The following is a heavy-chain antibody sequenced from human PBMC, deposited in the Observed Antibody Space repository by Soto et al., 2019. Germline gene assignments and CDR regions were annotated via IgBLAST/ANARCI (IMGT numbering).Heavy chain of an antibody. CDR3: ERGYSGTYGRFDP. CDR2: IKSDGSST. Sequence: GGSLRLSCAASGFTISSHWMHWVRQAPGKGLVWVSRIKSDGSSTNYADSVKGRFIISRDNAKNTLYLQMNSLRTEDTAVYYWERGYSGTYGRFDPWGQGTRVTFPS. D-gene: IGHD1-26*01. J-gene: IGHJ5*02. CDR1: GFTISSHW. V-gene: IGHV3-74*01.